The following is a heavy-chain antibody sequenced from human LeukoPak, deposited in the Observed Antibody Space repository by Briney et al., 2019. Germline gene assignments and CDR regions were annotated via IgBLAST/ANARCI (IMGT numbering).Heavy chain of an antibody. D-gene: IGHD1-26*01. CDR3: ARDNSVGDNAWWFDP. V-gene: IGHV1-46*01. CDR2: INPTGGST. CDR1: GYTFTSYY. J-gene: IGHJ5*02. Sequence: ASVKVSCKASGYTFTSYYMHWVRQAPGQGLEWMGLINPTGGSTGYAQKIQGRVTMTRDMSTSTDYMELSSLRSEDTAIYYCARDNSVGDNAWWFDPWGQGTLVTVSS.